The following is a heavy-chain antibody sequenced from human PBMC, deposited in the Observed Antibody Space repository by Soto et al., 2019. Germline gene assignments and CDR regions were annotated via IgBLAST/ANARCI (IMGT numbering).Heavy chain of an antibody. CDR2: ISYDGSNK. D-gene: IGHD3-3*01. CDR3: AKDGFLEWLLQDYYYYGMDV. CDR1: GLTFSSYG. V-gene: IGHV3-30*18. Sequence: GGSLRLSCAASGLTFSSYGMHWVRQAPGKGLEWVAVISYDGSNKYYADSVKGRFTISRDNSKNTLYLQMNSLRAEDTAVYYCAKDGFLEWLLQDYYYYGMDVWGQGTTVTVSS. J-gene: IGHJ6*02.